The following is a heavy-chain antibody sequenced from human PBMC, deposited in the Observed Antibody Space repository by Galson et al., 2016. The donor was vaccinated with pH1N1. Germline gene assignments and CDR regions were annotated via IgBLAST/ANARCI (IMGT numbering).Heavy chain of an antibody. CDR1: GFTFSHYG. Sequence: SLRLSCATSGFTFSHYGIHWVRQAPGKGLEWVALIGYDGYDKDYADSAKGRFTISRDNSKNTMFLQMNSLRAEDTAVYYCARDQQQSLDGWGQGTLVTVSS. J-gene: IGHJ4*02. V-gene: IGHV3-33*02. CDR2: IGYDGYDK. CDR3: ARDQQQSLDG. D-gene: IGHD1/OR15-1a*01.